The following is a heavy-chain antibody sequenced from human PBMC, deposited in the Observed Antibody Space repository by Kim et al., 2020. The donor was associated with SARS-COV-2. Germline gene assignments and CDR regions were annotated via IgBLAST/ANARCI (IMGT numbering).Heavy chain of an antibody. CDR1: GYTFSDYH. D-gene: IGHD2-2*03. CDR2: INCKTGVT. Sequence: ASVKVSCKASGYTFSDYHIHWVRQAPGQGLEGMALINCKTGVTEYAQMFQGRSTVTRDTSISTAYMDVSGLMSDDTAVYYCATWIPVPTGRVPDWGQRTLVNGSS. J-gene: IGHJ4*02. V-gene: IGHV1-2*02. CDR3: ATWIPVPTGRVPD.